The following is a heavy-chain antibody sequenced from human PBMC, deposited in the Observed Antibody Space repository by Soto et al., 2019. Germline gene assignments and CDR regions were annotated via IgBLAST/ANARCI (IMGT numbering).Heavy chain of an antibody. CDR3: AKEDASYSSSSGEYYYYGMDV. Sequence: GGSLRLSCAASGFTFDDYTMHWVRQAPGKGLEWVSLISWDGGSTYYADSVKGRFTISRDNSKNSLYLQMNSLRTEDTALYYCAKEDASYSSSSGEYYYYGMDVWGQGTTVTVSS. V-gene: IGHV3-43*01. CDR1: GFTFDDYT. CDR2: ISWDGGST. J-gene: IGHJ6*02. D-gene: IGHD6-6*01.